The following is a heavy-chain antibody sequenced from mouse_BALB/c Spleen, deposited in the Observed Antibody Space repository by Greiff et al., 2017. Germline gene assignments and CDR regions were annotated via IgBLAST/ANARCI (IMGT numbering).Heavy chain of an antibody. CDR3: ASDYYGSSLFAY. CDR1: GFTFSSYG. CDR2: INSNGGST. V-gene: IGHV5-6-3*01. J-gene: IGHJ3*01. Sequence: EVQVVESGGGLVQPGGSLKLSCAASGFTFSSYGMSWVRQTPDKRLELVATINSNGGSTYYPDSVKGRFTISRDNAKNTLYLQMSRLKSEDTAMYYCASDYYGSSLFAYWGQGTLVTVSA. D-gene: IGHD1-1*01.